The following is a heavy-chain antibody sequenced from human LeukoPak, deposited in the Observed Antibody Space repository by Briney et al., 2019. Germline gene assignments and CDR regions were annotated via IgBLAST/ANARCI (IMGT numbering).Heavy chain of an antibody. CDR1: GFTFSSYW. J-gene: IGHJ4*02. V-gene: IGHV3-74*01. CDR2: INSDGSST. CDR3: AKDGGLWVSAHWGDS. D-gene: IGHD7-27*01. Sequence: GGSLRLSCAASGFTFSSYWMHWVRQAPGKGLVWVSRINSDGSSTSYADSVKGRFTVSRDNSKNTLFLQMNSLRAEDTAVYYCAKDGGLWVSAHWGDSWGRGTLVTVSS.